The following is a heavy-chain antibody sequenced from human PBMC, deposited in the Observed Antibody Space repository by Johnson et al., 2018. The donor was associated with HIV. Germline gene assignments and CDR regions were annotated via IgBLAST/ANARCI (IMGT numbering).Heavy chain of an antibody. CDR1: GFNFSGSA. J-gene: IGHJ3*02. Sequence: VQLVESGGGLVQPGGSLKLSCAASGFNFSGSAMHWVRQTSGNGLEWVGHIGTKKDDYATDYLASLKDRFIVSRDDSKNTLYLQMNSLRAEDTAVYYCARPRPMIVVAKGAFDIWGQGTMVTVSS. D-gene: IGHD3-22*01. CDR2: IGTKKDDYAT. V-gene: IGHV3-73*02. CDR3: ARPRPMIVVAKGAFDI.